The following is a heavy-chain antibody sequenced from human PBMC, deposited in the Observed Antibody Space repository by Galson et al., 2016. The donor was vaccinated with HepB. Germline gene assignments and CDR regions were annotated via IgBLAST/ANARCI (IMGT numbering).Heavy chain of an antibody. CDR2: IIPVFGTA. V-gene: IGHV1-69*06. CDR1: GGTFSSYT. Sequence: SVKVSCKASGGTFSSYTISWVRQAPGQGLEWMGGIIPVFGTANYAQKFQGRVTITADKSTTTAYMELSSLRSGDTAVYYCARGARFLVWSHDYWGQGTLVTVSS. CDR3: ARGARFLVWSHDY. D-gene: IGHD3-3*01. J-gene: IGHJ4*02.